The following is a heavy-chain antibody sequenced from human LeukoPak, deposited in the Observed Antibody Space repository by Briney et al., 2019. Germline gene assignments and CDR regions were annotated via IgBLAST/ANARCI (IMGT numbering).Heavy chain of an antibody. CDR3: AQRSPSY. Sequence: GGSLRLSCTVSGFTVNSNDMNWVRQAPGKGLEWVSLIYISGVRMYADSVQGRFTISRYNSKNTLYLQMTSLCAEDTAVHYCAQRSPSYWGQGTLVTVSS. J-gene: IGHJ4*02. CDR2: IYISGVR. D-gene: IGHD3-10*01. V-gene: IGHV3-66*01. CDR1: GFTVNSND.